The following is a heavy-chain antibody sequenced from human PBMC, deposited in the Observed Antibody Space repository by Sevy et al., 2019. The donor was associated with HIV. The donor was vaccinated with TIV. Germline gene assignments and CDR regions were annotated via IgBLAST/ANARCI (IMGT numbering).Heavy chain of an antibody. V-gene: IGHV1-8*01. Sequence: ASVKVSCKASGYTFTTYDINWVRQATGQGLEWMGWMNPNSGNTGYAQKFQGRVTMTRNTSIETAYMELSSLRSEDTAFYYWARFRSTSEYYYLAMDVWGQGTTVNVSS. J-gene: IGHJ6*02. CDR1: GYTFTTYD. CDR2: MNPNSGNT. D-gene: IGHD2-2*01. CDR3: ARFRSTSEYYYLAMDV.